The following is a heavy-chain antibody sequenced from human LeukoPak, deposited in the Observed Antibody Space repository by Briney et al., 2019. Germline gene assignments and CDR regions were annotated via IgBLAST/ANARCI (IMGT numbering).Heavy chain of an antibody. CDR2: ISAYNGNT. J-gene: IGHJ4*02. V-gene: IGHV1-18*01. CDR3: ARGAYDFWSGYYHHFDY. CDR1: GYTFTSYG. Sequence: ASVKVSCKASGYTFTSYGISWVRQAPGQGLEWMGWISAYNGNTNYAQKLQGRVTMTTDTSTSTAYMELRSLRSEDTAVYYCARGAYDFWSGYYHHFDYWGQGTLVTVSS. D-gene: IGHD3-3*01.